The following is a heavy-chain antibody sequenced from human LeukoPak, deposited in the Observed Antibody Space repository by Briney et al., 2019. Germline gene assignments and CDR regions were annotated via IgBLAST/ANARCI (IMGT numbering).Heavy chain of an antibody. D-gene: IGHD6-13*01. V-gene: IGHV3-23*01. CDR2: ISGSGGST. CDR1: GFTFSSYA. Sequence: PGGSLRLSCAASGFTFSSYAMSWVRQAPGKGLEWVSAISGSGGSTYYADSVKGRLTISRDNSKNTLYLQMNSLRAEDTAVYYCAKDKPTIAAAGTRFYYYGMDVWGQGTTVTVSS. J-gene: IGHJ6*02. CDR3: AKDKPTIAAAGTRFYYYGMDV.